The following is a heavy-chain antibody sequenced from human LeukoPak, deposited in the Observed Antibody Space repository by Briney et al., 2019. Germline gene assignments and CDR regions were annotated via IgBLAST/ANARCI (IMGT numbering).Heavy chain of an antibody. J-gene: IGHJ4*02. CDR1: GFSFSNAW. Sequence: GGSLRLSCAASGFSFSNAWMSWVRQAPGKGLEWVGRISSRAGGGTTDYAAPVKGRFTISRDDSKTTLSLQMNSLKTEDTGVYYCTTDHGDKGYWGKGTLVTVAS. D-gene: IGHD3-3*01. CDR2: ISSRAGGGTT. V-gene: IGHV3-15*01. CDR3: TTDHGDKGY.